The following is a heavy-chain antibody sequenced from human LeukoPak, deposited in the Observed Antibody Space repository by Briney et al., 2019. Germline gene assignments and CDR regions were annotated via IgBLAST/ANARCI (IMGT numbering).Heavy chain of an antibody. CDR3: ARGPRPRIVVVPAARRSYSDY. D-gene: IGHD2-2*01. Sequence: SETLSLTCAVYGGSFSGYYWSWIRQPPGKGLEWIGEINHSGSTNYNPSLKSRVTISVDTSKNQFSLKLSSVTAADTAVYYCARGPRPRIVVVPAARRSYSDYWGQGTLVTVSS. V-gene: IGHV4-34*01. J-gene: IGHJ4*02. CDR2: INHSGST. CDR1: GGSFSGYY.